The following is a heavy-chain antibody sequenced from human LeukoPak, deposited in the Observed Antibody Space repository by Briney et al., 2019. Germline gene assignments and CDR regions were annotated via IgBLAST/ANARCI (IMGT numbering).Heavy chain of an antibody. J-gene: IGHJ4*02. Sequence: ASVKVSCKASGGTFSSYAISWVRQAPGQGLEWMGRIIPILGIANYAQKFQGRVTMTADTSTDTAYMELSSLRPEDTAVYYCATDLLTIVRTTGAVRDDWGQGTLVTVSS. CDR3: ATDLLTIVRTTGAVRDD. V-gene: IGHV1-69*04. CDR1: GGTFSSYA. CDR2: IIPILGIA. D-gene: IGHD1-26*01.